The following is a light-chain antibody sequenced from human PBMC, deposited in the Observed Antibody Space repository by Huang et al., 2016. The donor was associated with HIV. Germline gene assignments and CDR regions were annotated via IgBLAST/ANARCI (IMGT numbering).Light chain of an antibody. Sequence: EIVLTQSPGTLSLSPGERVTLSCRASQSVSSSYLAWDQQKPGQAPRLLIYGASSRATGIPDRFSGSGSGTDFTLTISRLEPEDFAVYYCQQYGGSPYTFGQGTKLEIK. V-gene: IGKV3-20*01. CDR2: GAS. J-gene: IGKJ2*01. CDR1: QSVSSSY. CDR3: QQYGGSPYT.